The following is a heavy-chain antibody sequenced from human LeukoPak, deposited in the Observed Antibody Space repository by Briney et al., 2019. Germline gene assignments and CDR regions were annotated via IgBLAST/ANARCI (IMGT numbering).Heavy chain of an antibody. CDR2: IRSSGSTT. CDR3: ARMNYISSGWGAPFDY. J-gene: IGHJ4*02. Sequence: GGSLRLSCTASGFTFSGYSMNWVRQAPGKGLEWISYIRSSGSTTYYADSMKGRFTISRDNAKNSLYLQMNRLRAEDTAVYYCARMNYISSGWGAPFDYWGQGTLVTVSS. CDR1: GFTFSGYS. D-gene: IGHD1-7*01. V-gene: IGHV3-48*04.